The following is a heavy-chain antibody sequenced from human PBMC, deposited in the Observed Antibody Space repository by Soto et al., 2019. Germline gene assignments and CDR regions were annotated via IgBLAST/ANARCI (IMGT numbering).Heavy chain of an antibody. Sequence: EVQLVESGGVVVQPGGSLRLSCAASGFTFDDYTMHWVRQAPGKGLEWVSLISWDGGSTYYADSVKGRFTISRDNSKNSLYLQMNSLRTEDTALYYCAKGGIEYSSSGGWFDPWGQGTLVTVSS. J-gene: IGHJ5*02. CDR1: GFTFDDYT. CDR2: ISWDGGST. V-gene: IGHV3-43*01. CDR3: AKGGIEYSSSGGWFDP. D-gene: IGHD6-6*01.